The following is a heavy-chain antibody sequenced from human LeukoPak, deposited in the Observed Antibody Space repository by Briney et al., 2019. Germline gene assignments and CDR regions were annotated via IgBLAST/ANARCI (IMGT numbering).Heavy chain of an antibody. V-gene: IGHV3-7*03. D-gene: IGHD6-13*01. Sequence: GGSLRLSCAASGFTFTTYWLGWVRQPPGKGLEWVANIKQDGTEKYYVDSVKGRFTISRDNAKNSLYLLMNSLRAEDMALYYCAKDMGTGSSSWYMFDYWGQGTLVTVSS. CDR1: GFTFTTYW. CDR3: AKDMGTGSSSWYMFDY. J-gene: IGHJ4*02. CDR2: IKQDGTEK.